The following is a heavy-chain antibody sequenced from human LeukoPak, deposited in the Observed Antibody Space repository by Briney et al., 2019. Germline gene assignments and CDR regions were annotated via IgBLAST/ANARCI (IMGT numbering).Heavy chain of an antibody. CDR1: GYTFTGYY. V-gene: IGHV1-2*02. Sequence: VASVKVSCKTSGYTFTGYYLHWVRQAPRQGPEWMGWINPNSGGTYCLQKFKGRITMTRDTSISTAYMELNRLVSDDTAVYYCARVVEVGVPGFQHWGRGTLVTVSS. J-gene: IGHJ1*01. CDR3: ARVVEVGVPGFQH. CDR2: INPNSGGT. D-gene: IGHD3-22*01.